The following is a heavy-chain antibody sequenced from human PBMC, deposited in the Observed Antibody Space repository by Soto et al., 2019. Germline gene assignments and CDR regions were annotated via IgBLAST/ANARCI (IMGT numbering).Heavy chain of an antibody. D-gene: IGHD1-26*01. Sequence: GASVKVSCKASGYSFTSLDINWVRQTAGQGLEWMGWMEPSTGRTGYAQKFQGRVTMTRDTSINTAYMELATLASDDTAFYYCARGVSAGVDYWGQGTLVTVSS. V-gene: IGHV1-8*01. J-gene: IGHJ4*02. CDR1: GYSFTSLD. CDR3: ARGVSAGVDY. CDR2: MEPSTGRT.